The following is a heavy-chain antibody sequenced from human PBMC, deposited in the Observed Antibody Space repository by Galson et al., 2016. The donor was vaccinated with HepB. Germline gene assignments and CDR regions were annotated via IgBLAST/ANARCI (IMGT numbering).Heavy chain of an antibody. CDR1: GFSISTYW. CDR2: IGPDGSGT. V-gene: IGHV3-74*01. Sequence: SLRLSCAASGFSISTYWMHWLRQGPGKGLEWVSRIGPDGSGTLFGDSVKGRFTISKDNAKNTLSLQMNSLRVEDTAVYYCVRVQSPGGVAYWGQGALVTVSS. D-gene: IGHD3-16*01. CDR3: VRVQSPGGVAY. J-gene: IGHJ4*02.